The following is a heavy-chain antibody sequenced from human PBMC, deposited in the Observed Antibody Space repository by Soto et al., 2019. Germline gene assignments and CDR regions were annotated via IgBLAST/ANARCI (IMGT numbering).Heavy chain of an antibody. D-gene: IGHD6-13*01. CDR1: GFTFSSYG. CDR2: ISYDGSNK. J-gene: IGHJ4*02. Sequence: QVQLVESGGGVVQPGRSLRLSCAASGFTFSSYGMHWVRQAPGKGLEWVAVISYDGSNKYYADSVKGRFTTSRDNSKNMLYLQMNSLRAEDTAVYYCATVEDSSSWYWVDYWGQGTLVTVSS. V-gene: IGHV3-30*03. CDR3: ATVEDSSSWYWVDY.